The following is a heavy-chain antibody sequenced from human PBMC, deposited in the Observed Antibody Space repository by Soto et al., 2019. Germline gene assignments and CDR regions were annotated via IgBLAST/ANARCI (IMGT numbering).Heavy chain of an antibody. Sequence: QVQLVESGGGVVQPGRSLRLSCAASGFTFSSYGMHWVRQAPGKGLEWVAVISYDGSNKYYADSVKGRFTISRDNSKNTLSLQMNSLRAEDTAVYYCANDYGVYFEYLHHWGQGTLVTVSS. V-gene: IGHV3-30*18. D-gene: IGHD4-17*01. J-gene: IGHJ1*01. CDR1: GFTFSSYG. CDR2: ISYDGSNK. CDR3: ANDYGVYFEYLHH.